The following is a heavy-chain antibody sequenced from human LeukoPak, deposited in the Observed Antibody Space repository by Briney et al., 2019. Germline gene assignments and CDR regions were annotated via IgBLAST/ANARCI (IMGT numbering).Heavy chain of an antibody. J-gene: IGHJ3*02. CDR2: IIPIFGTA. Sequence: SVKVSCKASGGTFSSYAISWVRQAPGQGFEWMGGIIPIFGTANYAQKFQGRVTITTDESPSTAYMELSSLRSEDTAVYYCATLTYYYDSSGPGGAFDIWGQGTMVTVSS. D-gene: IGHD3-22*01. CDR3: ATLTYYYDSSGPGGAFDI. CDR1: GGTFSSYA. V-gene: IGHV1-69*05.